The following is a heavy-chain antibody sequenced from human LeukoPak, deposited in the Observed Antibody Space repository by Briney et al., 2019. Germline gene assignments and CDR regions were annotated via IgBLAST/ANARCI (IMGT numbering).Heavy chain of an antibody. CDR2: IYHNGST. D-gene: IGHD3-10*01. V-gene: IGHV4-4*02. Sequence: SGTLSLTCAVSGGSISSSTWWSWVRQPPGKGLEWIGEIYHNGSTNYNPSLKSRVTISVDTSKNQFSLKLSSVTAADTAVYYCARGRGEGRGISMVRGVRAPSYNWFDPWGHGTLVIVSS. J-gene: IGHJ5*02. CDR1: GGSISSSTW. CDR3: ARGRGEGRGISMVRGVRAPSYNWFDP.